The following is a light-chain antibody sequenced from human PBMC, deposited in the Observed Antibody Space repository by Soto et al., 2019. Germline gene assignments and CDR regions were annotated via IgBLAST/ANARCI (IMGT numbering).Light chain of an antibody. V-gene: IGLV2-8*01. CDR3: TSYAAGKNVV. CDR1: SSDVGNYNY. J-gene: IGLJ2*01. CDR2: EVT. Sequence: QSALTQPPSASGSPGQSVTISCTGTSSDVGNYNYVSWYQQHPGKAPKLMIYEVTKRTSGVPDRFSGPKSGNTASLTVSGLQAEDEAEYYCTSYAAGKNVVFGGGTKLTVL.